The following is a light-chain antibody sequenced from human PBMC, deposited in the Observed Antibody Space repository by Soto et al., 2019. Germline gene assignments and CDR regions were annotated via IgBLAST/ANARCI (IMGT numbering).Light chain of an antibody. V-gene: IGLV1-44*01. Sequence: QSVLTQSPSASGTPGQRVTISCSGSSSNVGSNYVNWYQHLPRTAPKLLIHSDNQRPSGVPDRFSGSKSGTSASLAITGLQSEDEADYYCATWDDSLNGPLFGGGTKLTVL. CDR2: SDN. CDR3: ATWDDSLNGPL. CDR1: SSNVGSNY. J-gene: IGLJ2*01.